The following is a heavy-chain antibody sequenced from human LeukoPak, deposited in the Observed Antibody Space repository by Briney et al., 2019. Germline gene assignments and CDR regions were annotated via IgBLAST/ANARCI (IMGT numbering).Heavy chain of an antibody. CDR3: ARAITYGDYPTSYYYYYGMDV. Sequence: SETLSLTCTVSGSSISSYYWSWIRQPPGKGLEWIGYIYYSGSTNYNPSLKSRVTISVDTSKNQFSLKLSSVTAADTAVYYCARAITYGDYPTSYYYYYGMDVWGQGTTVTVSS. J-gene: IGHJ6*02. CDR2: IYYSGST. CDR1: GSSISSYY. V-gene: IGHV4-59*01. D-gene: IGHD4-17*01.